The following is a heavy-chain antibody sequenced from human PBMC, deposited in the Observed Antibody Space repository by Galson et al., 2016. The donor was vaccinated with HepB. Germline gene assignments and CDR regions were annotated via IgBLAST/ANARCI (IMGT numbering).Heavy chain of an antibody. CDR2: INSYSTYI. CDR1: GFSFSAYS. D-gene: IGHD5-18*01. V-gene: IGHV3-21*01. J-gene: IGHJ4*02. Sequence: SLRLSCAASGFSFSAYSINWVRQAPGRRLEWVSSINSYSTYIYYADSVKGRFTISRDNARDSLYLQMNSLRAEDTAVYYCARSDTAMVADLDSWGQGTQVIVSS. CDR3: ARSDTAMVADLDS.